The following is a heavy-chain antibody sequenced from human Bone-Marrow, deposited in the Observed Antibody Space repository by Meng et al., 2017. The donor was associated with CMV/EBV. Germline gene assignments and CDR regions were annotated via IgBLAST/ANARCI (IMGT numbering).Heavy chain of an antibody. CDR2: ISGSGNTI. Sequence: GESLKISCAASGFIVSSYDMSWVRQAPGRGLEWVSYISGSGNTIHYADSVKGRFTISRDSSKNTLHLQMNSLRAEDTAVYYCARDSLGIAAAGTGAGDYWGQGTLVTVSS. D-gene: IGHD6-13*01. CDR1: GFIVSSYD. CDR3: ARDSLGIAAAGTGAGDY. J-gene: IGHJ4*02. V-gene: IGHV3-48*03.